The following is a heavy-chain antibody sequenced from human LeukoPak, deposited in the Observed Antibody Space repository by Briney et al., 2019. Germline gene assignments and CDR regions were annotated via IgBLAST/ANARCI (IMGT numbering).Heavy chain of an antibody. CDR3: AKDHYYGSGSYDY. V-gene: IGHV3-30*02. CDR2: IRYDGSNK. Sequence: GGSLRLSCAASGFTFSSYWMSWVRQAPGKGLEWVAFIRYDGSNKYYADSVKGRFTISRDNSKNTLYLQMNSLRAEDTAVYYCAKDHYYGSGSYDYWGQGTLVTVSS. CDR1: GFTFSSYW. D-gene: IGHD3-10*01. J-gene: IGHJ4*02.